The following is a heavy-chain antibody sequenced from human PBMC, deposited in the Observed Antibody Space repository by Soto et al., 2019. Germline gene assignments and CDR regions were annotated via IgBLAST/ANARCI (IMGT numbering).Heavy chain of an antibody. Sequence: GGSLRLSCAASGFTFSSYAMSWVRQAPGKGLEWVSAISGSGGSTYYADSVKGRFTISRDNSKNTLYLQMNSLRAEDTAVYYCAKFRGEVPYYYYYGMDVWGQGTTVTVSS. V-gene: IGHV3-23*01. CDR2: ISGSGGST. J-gene: IGHJ6*02. CDR3: AKFRGEVPYYYYYGMDV. CDR1: GFTFSSYA. D-gene: IGHD3-16*01.